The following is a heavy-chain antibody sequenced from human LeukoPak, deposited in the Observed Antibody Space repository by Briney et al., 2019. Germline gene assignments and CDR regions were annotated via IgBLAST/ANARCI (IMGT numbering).Heavy chain of an antibody. CDR2: INPNSGGI. CDR1: GYTLTGYH. J-gene: IGHJ4*02. D-gene: IGHD3-22*01. CDR3: AREGHSYDSSGYYSFDY. V-gene: IGHV1-2*06. Sequence: ASVKVSCKASGYTLTGYHMHWVRQAPGQGLEWMGRINPNSGGINYAQKFQGRVTMTRDTSISTAYMELSRLRSDDTAVCYCAREGHSYDSSGYYSFDYWGQGTLVTVS.